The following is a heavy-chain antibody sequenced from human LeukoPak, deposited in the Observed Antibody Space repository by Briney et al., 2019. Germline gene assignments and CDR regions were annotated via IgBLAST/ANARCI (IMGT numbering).Heavy chain of an antibody. CDR1: GFTFNNYT. J-gene: IGHJ5*02. Sequence: GGFLRLSCAASGFTFNNYTMNWVRQAPGKGLEWVSSISRNGIYIKYVDSVKGRFTVSRDNAKNSLYLQMNSLRAEDTAVYYCARDGLPATVANWFDPWGQGTLVTVSS. CDR2: ISRNGIYI. V-gene: IGHV3-21*01. CDR3: ARDGLPATVANWFDP. D-gene: IGHD2-15*01.